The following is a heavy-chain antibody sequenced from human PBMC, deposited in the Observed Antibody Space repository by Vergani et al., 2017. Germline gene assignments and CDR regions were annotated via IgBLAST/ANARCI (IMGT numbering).Heavy chain of an antibody. CDR1: GFTFSSYG. Sequence: VQLVESGGGVVQPGRSLRLSCAASGFTFSSYGMHWVRQAPGKGLEWVAVISYDGSNKYYADSVKGRFTISRDNSKNTLYLQMNSRRAEDTAVYYCAKDHDGYLDYWGQGTLVTVSS. J-gene: IGHJ4*02. CDR2: ISYDGSNK. CDR3: AKDHDGYLDY. D-gene: IGHD3-16*01. V-gene: IGHV3-30*18.